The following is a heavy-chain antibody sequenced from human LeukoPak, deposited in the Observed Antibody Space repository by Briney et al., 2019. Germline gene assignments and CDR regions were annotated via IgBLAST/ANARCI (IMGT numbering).Heavy chain of an antibody. CDR3: AGNYDFPNRPDY. D-gene: IGHD3-3*01. J-gene: IGHJ4*02. CDR2: ISSSSSYI. CDR1: GFTFSSYS. Sequence: KSGGSLRLSCAASGFTFSSYSMNWVRQAPGKGLEWVSSISSSSSYIYYADSVKGRFTISRDNAKNSLYLQMNSLRAEDTAVYYCAGNYDFPNRPDYWGQGTLVTVSS. V-gene: IGHV3-21*01.